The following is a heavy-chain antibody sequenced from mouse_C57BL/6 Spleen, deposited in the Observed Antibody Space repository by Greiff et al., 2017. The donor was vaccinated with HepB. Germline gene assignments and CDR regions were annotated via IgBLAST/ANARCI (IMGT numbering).Heavy chain of an antibody. Sequence: QVHVKQSGAELVKPGASVKISCKASGYAFSSYWMNWVKQRPGKGLEWIGQIYPGDGDTNYNGKFKGKATLTADKSSSTAYMQLSSLTSEDSAVYFCARWDTTVVAPYAMDYWGQGTSVTVSS. J-gene: IGHJ4*01. D-gene: IGHD1-1*01. CDR1: GYAFSSYW. V-gene: IGHV1-80*01. CDR2: IYPGDGDT. CDR3: ARWDTTVVAPYAMDY.